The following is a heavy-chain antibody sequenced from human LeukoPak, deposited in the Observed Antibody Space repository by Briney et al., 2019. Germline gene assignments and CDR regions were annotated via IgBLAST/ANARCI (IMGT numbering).Heavy chain of an antibody. D-gene: IGHD4-23*01. CDR1: GFTFSSYG. Sequence: GGSLRLSCAASGFTFSSYGMHWVRQAPGKGLEWVAFIRYDGSNKYYADSVKGRFTISRDNSKNTLYLQMNSLRAEDTAVYYRAKDQPGHGGNSGYYFDYWGQGTLVTVSS. CDR3: AKDQPGHGGNSGYYFDY. CDR2: IRYDGSNK. J-gene: IGHJ4*02. V-gene: IGHV3-30*02.